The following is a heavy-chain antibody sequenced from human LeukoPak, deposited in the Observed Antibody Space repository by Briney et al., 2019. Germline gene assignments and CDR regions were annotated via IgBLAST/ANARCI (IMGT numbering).Heavy chain of an antibody. CDR1: GFTFSSYG. J-gene: IGHJ3*02. CDR3: AKGLVVPAATDAFDI. Sequence: GGSLRLPCAASGFTFSSYGMHWVRQAPGKGLEWVAFIRYDGSNKYYADSVKGRFTISRDNSKNTLYLQMNSLRAEDTAVYYCAKGLVVPAATDAFDIWGQRTMVTVSS. V-gene: IGHV3-30*02. CDR2: IRYDGSNK. D-gene: IGHD2-2*01.